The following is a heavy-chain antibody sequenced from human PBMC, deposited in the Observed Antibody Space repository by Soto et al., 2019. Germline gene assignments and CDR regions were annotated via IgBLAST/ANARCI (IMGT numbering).Heavy chain of an antibody. CDR3: ARDHGGYCSGGSCYVGAFDI. J-gene: IGHJ3*02. CDR2: IYYSGST. Sequence: SETLSLTCTVSGGSISSYYWSWIRQPPGKGLEWIGYIYYSGSTNYKPSLKSRVTISVDTSKNQFSLKLSSVTAADTAVYYCARDHGGYCSGGSCYVGAFDIWGQGTMVTVSS. V-gene: IGHV4-59*01. D-gene: IGHD2-15*01. CDR1: GGSISSYY.